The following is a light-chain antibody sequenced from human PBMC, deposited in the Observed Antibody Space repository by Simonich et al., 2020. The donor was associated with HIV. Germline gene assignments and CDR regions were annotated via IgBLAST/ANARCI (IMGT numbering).Light chain of an antibody. CDR2: DAS. CDR1: QDMANS. Sequence: DIQMTQSPSSLSASVGDRVTITCQTNQDMANSLNWYQQKPGKAPKLLIIDASNLETGVPSRFSGSASGTHFTFTISSLQPEDIATYYCQQYNNLPLTFGGGTKVEIK. V-gene: IGKV1-33*01. CDR3: QQYNNLPLT. J-gene: IGKJ4*01.